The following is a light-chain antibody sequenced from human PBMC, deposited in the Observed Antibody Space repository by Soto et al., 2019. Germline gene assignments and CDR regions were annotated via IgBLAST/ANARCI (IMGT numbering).Light chain of an antibody. Sequence: QSVLTQPPSASGTPGQRVIVSCFGTYSNIGINDVHWYRQLSGTAPQILIYDTSQRATGVPDRFSGSRSGTSASLVISGLQTEDEADYHCAAWDDSLNGPAFGGGTKVTVL. CDR2: DTS. CDR1: YSNIGIND. CDR3: AAWDDSLNGPA. J-gene: IGLJ2*01. V-gene: IGLV1-44*01.